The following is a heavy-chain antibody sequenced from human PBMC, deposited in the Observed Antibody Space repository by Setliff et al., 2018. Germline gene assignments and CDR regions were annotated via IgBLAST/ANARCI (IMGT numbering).Heavy chain of an antibody. CDR2: IKSKPDGGAA. Sequence: GGSLRLSCSVSGFTLSNAWMIWVRQAPGKGLEWVGQIKSKPDGGAAEYASPVRGRFTISRDDSKSTLYLQMSSLQTEDTALYYCTRVTHGLAAPEDYWGQGTLVTVSS. CDR1: GFTLSNAW. CDR3: TRVTHGLAAPEDY. D-gene: IGHD3-10*01. V-gene: IGHV3-15*01. J-gene: IGHJ4*02.